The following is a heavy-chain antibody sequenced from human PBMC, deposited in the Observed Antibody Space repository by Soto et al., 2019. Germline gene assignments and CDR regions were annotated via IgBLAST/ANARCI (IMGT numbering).Heavy chain of an antibody. D-gene: IGHD2-8*01. CDR2: VDYSGNNQ. Sequence: PXGSLRLSFAPSGFTVDHGMTWFRQAPGKGLEWISTVDYSGNNQHYADSVNGRFTISRDKSRNTIALQMSNLRAEDTALYYCVSWVSAHFDIWGQGTLVTVSS. J-gene: IGHJ4*02. V-gene: IGHV3-23*05. CDR1: GFTVDHG. CDR3: VSWVSAHFDI.